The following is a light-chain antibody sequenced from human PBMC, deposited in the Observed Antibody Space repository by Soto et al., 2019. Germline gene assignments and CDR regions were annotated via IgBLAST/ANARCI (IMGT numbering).Light chain of an antibody. CDR3: QQYNNWPRAT. Sequence: EIMMMQSPATLSVSPGERATLSCRASQIIANNLAWYQQKPGQAPRLLMFRTSSRATGFPARFSGSGSGTEFNLTISSLQSEDFGVYYCQQYNNWPRATFGGGTKVDIK. J-gene: IGKJ4*01. CDR1: QIIANN. V-gene: IGKV3-15*01. CDR2: RTS.